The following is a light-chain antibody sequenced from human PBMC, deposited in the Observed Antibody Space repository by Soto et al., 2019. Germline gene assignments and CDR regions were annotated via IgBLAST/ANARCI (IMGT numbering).Light chain of an antibody. J-gene: IGLJ1*01. CDR2: QVT. CDR3: SSYTDSSNYV. V-gene: IGLV2-14*01. CDR1: SSDLASYNY. Sequence: QSVLTHPASVSGSPGQSITISCTGTSSDLASYNYVSWYQPQPGKAPKLMIYQVTNRPSGVSNRFSGSRSGNTASLTISGLQAEDEADYYCSSYTDSSNYVFGTGTKLTVL.